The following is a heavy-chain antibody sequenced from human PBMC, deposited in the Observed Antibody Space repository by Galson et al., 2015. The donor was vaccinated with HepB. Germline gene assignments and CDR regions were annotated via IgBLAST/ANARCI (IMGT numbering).Heavy chain of an antibody. CDR1: GFTFSSHC. V-gene: IGHV3-74*01. CDR3: ARGTYYAMDV. J-gene: IGHJ6*02. Sequence: SLRLSCAASGFTFSSHCMHWVRQGPGKGLVWVSRTCDDGSGRLYADSVKGRFTISRDNAKNTLYLQMNSLRAEDTAVYYCARGTYYAMDVRGQGTTVTVSS. CDR2: TCDDGSGR.